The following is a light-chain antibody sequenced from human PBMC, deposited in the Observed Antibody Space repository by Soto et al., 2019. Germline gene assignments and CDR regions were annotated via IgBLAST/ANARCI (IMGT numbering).Light chain of an antibody. Sequence: EIVLTQSPATLSVSPGERVTLSCRASQSVSTNLVWYQQKPGQAPRLLIHGASTRATGIPVTFTGSGSGTEFTLTISSLQSEDFAVYYCQQYENWPPWTFGQGTKVEVK. V-gene: IGKV3-15*01. CDR1: QSVSTN. J-gene: IGKJ1*01. CDR3: QQYENWPPWT. CDR2: GAS.